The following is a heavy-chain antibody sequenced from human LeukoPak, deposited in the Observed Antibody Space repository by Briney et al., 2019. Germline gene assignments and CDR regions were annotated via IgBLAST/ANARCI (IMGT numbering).Heavy chain of an antibody. V-gene: IGHV3-15*01. CDR1: GFIFNKAW. Sequence: GGSLSSSVPAPGFIFNKAWMNWVGQAQGKGPGWVGRIKSKNDGGTTDYGSPVKGRFTISRDDSKNTLYLQMNSLITDDTAIYYCTPVMVEDRGFWGQGTLVTVSS. J-gene: IGHJ4*02. CDR3: TPVMVEDRGF. CDR2: IKSKNDGGTT. D-gene: IGHD2-15*01.